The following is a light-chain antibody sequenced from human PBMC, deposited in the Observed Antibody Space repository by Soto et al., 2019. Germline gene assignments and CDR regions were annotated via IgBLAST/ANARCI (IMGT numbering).Light chain of an antibody. Sequence: EIVMTQSPATLSVSPGEIATLSCRASQSVSSNLAWYQQKPGQAPRLLIYGASTRATGIPARFSGSGTGKDFTLTINRLEPEDFAVYYCKLYGISPHFGQGTRLEIK. V-gene: IGKV3D-15*01. CDR2: GAS. J-gene: IGKJ5*01. CDR1: QSVSSN. CDR3: KLYGISPH.